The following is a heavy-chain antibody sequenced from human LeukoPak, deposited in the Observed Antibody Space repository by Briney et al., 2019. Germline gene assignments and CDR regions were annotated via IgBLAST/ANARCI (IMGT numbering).Heavy chain of an antibody. V-gene: IGHV4-34*01. D-gene: IGHD3-3*01. CDR3: ARGSPYDFWSGYYTEFDY. CDR1: GFTFSSYA. CDR2: INHSGST. Sequence: LSCAASGFTFSSYAMSWIRQPPGKGLEWIGEINHSGSTNYNPSLKSRVTISVDTSKNQFSLKLSSVTAADTAVYYCARGSPYDFWSGYYTEFDYWGQGTLVTVSS. J-gene: IGHJ4*02.